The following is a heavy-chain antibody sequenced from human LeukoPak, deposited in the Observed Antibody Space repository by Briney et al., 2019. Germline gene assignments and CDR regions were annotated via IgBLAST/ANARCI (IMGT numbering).Heavy chain of an antibody. CDR3: ARVEMAKFDY. V-gene: IGHV4-38-2*01. CDR1: GYSISSGYY. CDR2: IYHSGST. J-gene: IGHJ4*02. D-gene: IGHD5-24*01. Sequence: SETLSLTCAVSGYSISSGYYWGWIRQPPGKGLEWIGSIYHSGSTHYNPSLKSRVTISVDTSKNQFSLKLSSVTAADTAVYYCARVEMAKFDYWGQGTLVTVSS.